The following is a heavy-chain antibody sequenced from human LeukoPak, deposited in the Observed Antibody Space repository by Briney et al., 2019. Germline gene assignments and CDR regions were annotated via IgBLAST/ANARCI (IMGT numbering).Heavy chain of an antibody. CDR1: GFTFDDYA. CDR3: AKDVSGWLLSLRGMDV. CDR2: ISWNSGSI. V-gene: IGHV3-9*01. D-gene: IGHD3-3*01. J-gene: IGHJ6*02. Sequence: SLRLSCAASGFTFDDYAIHWVRQAPGKGLEWVSGISWNSGSIGYADSVKGRFTISRDNAKNSLYLQMNSLRAEDTALYYCAKDVSGWLLSLRGMDVWGQGTTVTVSS.